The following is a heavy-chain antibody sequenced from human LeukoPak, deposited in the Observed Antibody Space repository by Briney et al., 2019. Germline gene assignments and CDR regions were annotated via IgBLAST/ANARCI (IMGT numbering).Heavy chain of an antibody. CDR1: GGSISSSSYY. V-gene: IGHV4-39*02. CDR3: ARDGIAAAGNFDY. Sequence: SETLSLTCTVSGGSISSSSYYWGWIRQPPGKGVEWIGSIYYSGSTYYNPSLKSRVTISVDTSKNQFSLKLSSVTAADTAVYYCARDGIAAAGNFDYWGQGTLVTVSS. CDR2: IYYSGST. D-gene: IGHD6-13*01. J-gene: IGHJ4*02.